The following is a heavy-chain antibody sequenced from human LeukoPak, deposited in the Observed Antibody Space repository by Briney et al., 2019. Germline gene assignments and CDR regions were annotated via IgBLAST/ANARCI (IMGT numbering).Heavy chain of an antibody. CDR3: ATTPLVWYQLPSSYYYYGMDV. D-gene: IGHD2-2*01. CDR1: GFTFSNYA. J-gene: IGHJ6*02. Sequence: GGSLRLSCATSGFTFSNYAIHWVCQAPGKGLEWVAVISYDGSNKYYADPVKGRFTISRDNSKNTLYLQMNSLRAEDTAVYYCATTPLVWYQLPSSYYYYGMDVWGQGTTVTVSS. CDR2: ISYDGSNK. V-gene: IGHV3-30*04.